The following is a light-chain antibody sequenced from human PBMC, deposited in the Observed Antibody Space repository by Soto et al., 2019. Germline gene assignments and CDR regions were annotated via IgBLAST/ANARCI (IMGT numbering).Light chain of an antibody. V-gene: IGLV1-47*01. Sequence: QSVLTQPPSASGTPGQRVSISCSGRSSNIGSNYVYWYQQLPGTAPKLLIYRNNTWPSGVPDRFSGSKSGTSASLAISGLRSEDEADYYCAAWDDILSGHVVFGGGTKVTVL. CDR2: RNN. CDR1: SSNIGSNY. CDR3: AAWDDILSGHVV. J-gene: IGLJ2*01.